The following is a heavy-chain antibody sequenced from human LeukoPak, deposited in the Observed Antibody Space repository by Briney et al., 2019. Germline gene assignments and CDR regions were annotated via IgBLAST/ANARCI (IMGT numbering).Heavy chain of an antibody. D-gene: IGHD1-26*01. Sequence: ASVKVSCKASGYTFTGYYMHWVRQAPGQGLEWMGWINPNSGGTNYAQKFQGRVTMTRDTSISTAYWELSRLRSDDTAVYYCARVRLFREDAFDIWGQGTMVTVSS. J-gene: IGHJ3*02. CDR3: ARVRLFREDAFDI. CDR2: INPNSGGT. V-gene: IGHV1-2*02. CDR1: GYTFTGYY.